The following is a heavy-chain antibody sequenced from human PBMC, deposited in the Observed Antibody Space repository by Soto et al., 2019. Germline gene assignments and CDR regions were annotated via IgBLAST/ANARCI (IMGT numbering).Heavy chain of an antibody. CDR2: ISGSGGST. Sequence: GGSLRLSCAASGFTFSSYAMSWVRQAPGKGLEWVSAISGSGGSTYYADSVKGRFTISRDNSKNTLYLQMNSLRAEDTAVYYCAKGYSSSWYYEWFDPWGQGTLVTVSS. CDR1: GFTFSSYA. J-gene: IGHJ5*02. V-gene: IGHV3-23*01. CDR3: AKGYSSSWYYEWFDP. D-gene: IGHD6-13*01.